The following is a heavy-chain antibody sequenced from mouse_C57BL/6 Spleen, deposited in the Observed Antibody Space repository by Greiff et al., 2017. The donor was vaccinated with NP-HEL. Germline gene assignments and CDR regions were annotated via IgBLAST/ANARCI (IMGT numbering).Heavy chain of an antibody. D-gene: IGHD2-4*01. V-gene: IGHV1-72*01. CDR3: ARSPIYDYDAGGLYAMDY. Sequence: VKQSCKASGYTFTSYWMHWVKQRPGRGLEWIGRIDPNSGGTKYNEKFKSKATLTVDKPSSTAYMQLSSLTSEDSAVYYCARSPIYDYDAGGLYAMDYWGQGTSVTVSS. CDR1: GYTFTSYW. CDR2: IDPNSGGT. J-gene: IGHJ4*01.